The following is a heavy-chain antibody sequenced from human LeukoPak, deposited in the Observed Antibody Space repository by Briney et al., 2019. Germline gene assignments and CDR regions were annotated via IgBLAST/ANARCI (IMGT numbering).Heavy chain of an antibody. CDR2: ISASGDSP. CDR1: GFIFSSYA. Sequence: GGSLRLSCAASGFIFSSYAMTWVRQAPGKGLEWVSTISASGDSPYYADSVKGRFTISRDNSKNTLYLQMSSLRADDTALYYCVKGRGPAKGDYYNYYYYMDVWGKGTTVTVSS. CDR3: VKGRGPAKGDYYNYYYYMDV. D-gene: IGHD2-21*02. V-gene: IGHV3-23*01. J-gene: IGHJ6*03.